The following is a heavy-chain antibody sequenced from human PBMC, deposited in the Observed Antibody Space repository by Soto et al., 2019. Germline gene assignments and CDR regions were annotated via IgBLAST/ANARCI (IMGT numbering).Heavy chain of an antibody. J-gene: IGHJ6*02. D-gene: IGHD3-3*01. CDR2: ISDTGGST. CDR1: GFTFNKYA. CDR3: VKGSRGDYWYYYTGVDV. Sequence: GGSLRLSCSASGFTFNKYAMHWVRQAPGTGLQYVSGISDTGGSTFHADSVKGRFTISRDDSKDTLLLQMSSLRAEDTAVYYCVKGSRGDYWYYYTGVDVWGQGTTVPVSS. V-gene: IGHV3-64D*06.